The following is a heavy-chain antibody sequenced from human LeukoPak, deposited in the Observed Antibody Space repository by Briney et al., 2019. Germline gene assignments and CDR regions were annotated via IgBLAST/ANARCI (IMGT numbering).Heavy chain of an antibody. CDR2: IYYSGST. V-gene: IGHV4-59*01. D-gene: IGHD5-18*01. Sequence: SETLSLTCTVSGGSISSYYWSWIRQPPGKGLEWIGYIYYSGSTNYNPSLKSRVTISVDTSKNQFSLKLSSVTAADTAVYYCARDHTGEFVYWGQGTLVTVSS. CDR3: ARDHTGEFVY. J-gene: IGHJ4*02. CDR1: GGSISSYY.